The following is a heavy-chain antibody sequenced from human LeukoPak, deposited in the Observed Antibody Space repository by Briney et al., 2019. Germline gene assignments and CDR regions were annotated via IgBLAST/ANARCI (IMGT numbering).Heavy chain of an antibody. Sequence: ASVKVSCKAAGYTFTNYAFSWVRQAPGQGLEWMGWISAYNGNTNYAQKLQGRVTMTTDTSTSTVYMELRSLRSDDTAVYYCARDVGEGFCSGGSCSEYWGQGTLVTVSS. J-gene: IGHJ4*02. CDR3: ARDVGEGFCSGGSCSEY. V-gene: IGHV1-18*01. D-gene: IGHD2-15*01. CDR2: ISAYNGNT. CDR1: GYTFTNYA.